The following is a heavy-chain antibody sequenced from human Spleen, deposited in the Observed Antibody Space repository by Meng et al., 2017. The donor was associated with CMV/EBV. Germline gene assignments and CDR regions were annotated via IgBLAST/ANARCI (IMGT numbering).Heavy chain of an antibody. Sequence: GESLKISCKTSGYIFTNYYIAWVRQMPGKGLECMGIIYPGDSDPRYSPSFQGQVTISADKSISTAYLQWSSLKASDTAMYYCARHGTTVTTFDYWGQGTLVTVSS. J-gene: IGHJ4*02. CDR3: ARHGTTVTTFDY. D-gene: IGHD4-17*01. V-gene: IGHV5-51*01. CDR1: GYIFTNYY. CDR2: IYPGDSDP.